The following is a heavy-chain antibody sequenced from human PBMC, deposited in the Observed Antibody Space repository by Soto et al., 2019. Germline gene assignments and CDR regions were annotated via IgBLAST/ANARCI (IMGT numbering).Heavy chain of an antibody. CDR1: GFTLSSYW. V-gene: IGHV3-7*04. CDR3: ARGDDYDSSGPFSDAFDI. CDR2: IKPDGSQK. J-gene: IGHJ3*02. Sequence: GGSLRLSCAASGFTLSSYWMSWVRQAPGKGLEWVANIKPDGSQKWYVDSVKGRFTISRDNAKKSLYLQMNSLRAEDTAVYYCARGDDYDSSGPFSDAFDIWGQGTMVTVSS. D-gene: IGHD3-22*01.